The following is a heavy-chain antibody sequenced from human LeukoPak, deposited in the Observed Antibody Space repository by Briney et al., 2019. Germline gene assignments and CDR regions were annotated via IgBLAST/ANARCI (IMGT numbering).Heavy chain of an antibody. CDR1: GGSINRDDYF. J-gene: IGHJ4*02. CDR2: IYYTGRT. V-gene: IGHV4-30-4*01. Sequence: SSETLSLTCTVSGGSINRDDYFWTWIRQPPGKGLEWIGYIYYTGRTNYNPSLSGRVAISLDKSRNHFTLMVTAVTAADTAFYYCARKGPEHLPTYFDHWGRGILVTVSS. CDR3: ARKGPEHLPTYFDH. D-gene: IGHD2-21*01.